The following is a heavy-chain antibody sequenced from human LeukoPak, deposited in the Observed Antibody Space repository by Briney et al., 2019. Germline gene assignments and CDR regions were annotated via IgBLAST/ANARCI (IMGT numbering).Heavy chain of an antibody. D-gene: IGHD6-13*01. J-gene: IGHJ3*02. CDR3: ARDRASGYSSRLDAFDI. CDR1: GFTFSNYA. Sequence: PGGSLRLSCAASGFTFSNYAMSWVRQAPGKGLEWVSVIYSGGSTYYADSVKGRFTISRDNSKNTLYLQMNSLRAEDTAVYYCARDRASGYSSRLDAFDIWGQGTMVTVSS. V-gene: IGHV3-66*02. CDR2: IYSGGST.